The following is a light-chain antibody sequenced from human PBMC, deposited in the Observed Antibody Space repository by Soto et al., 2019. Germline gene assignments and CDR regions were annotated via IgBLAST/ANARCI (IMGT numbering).Light chain of an antibody. J-gene: IGKJ1*01. CDR1: QRISSW. V-gene: IGKV1-5*02. CDR3: QQYNGSSWT. Sequence: DIQMTQSPSTLSVSVGDRVTIICRARQRISSWLAWYQQKPGKAPNLLIYDVSSLQGGVPSRFSGSGSGTEFTLTISSLQPDDFATYYCQQYNGSSWTFGQGTKVDI. CDR2: DVS.